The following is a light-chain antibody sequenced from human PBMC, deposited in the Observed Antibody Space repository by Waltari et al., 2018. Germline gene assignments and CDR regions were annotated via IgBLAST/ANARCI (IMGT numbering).Light chain of an antibody. CDR2: EVN. CDR3: TSSSSSTTLYL. J-gene: IGLJ1*01. Sequence: QSALTQPASVSGSPGQSIAISCTGPSSYFGAYNYVSWYQQHPGKAPKLMIFEVNNRPSGVSNRFSGSKSGNTASLSISGLQAEDEADYYCTSSSSSTTLYLFGTGTKVTVL. CDR1: SSYFGAYNY. V-gene: IGLV2-14*01.